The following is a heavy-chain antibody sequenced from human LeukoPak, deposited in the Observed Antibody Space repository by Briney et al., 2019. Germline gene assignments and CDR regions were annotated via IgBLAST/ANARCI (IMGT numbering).Heavy chain of an antibody. V-gene: IGHV4-38-2*01. CDR3: ARQVATKGEWASDI. Sequence: KPSDTLSLTCSVSTYSIPIGYYWGWIRQSPGKGLDWIGSINLSGHTYYNPSLKSRVTISMDTSKNQFSLKLRSVNAADTAMYYCARQVATKGEWASDIWGQGTLVTVSS. CDR1: TYSIPIGYY. J-gene: IGHJ4*02. D-gene: IGHD5-12*01. CDR2: INLSGHT.